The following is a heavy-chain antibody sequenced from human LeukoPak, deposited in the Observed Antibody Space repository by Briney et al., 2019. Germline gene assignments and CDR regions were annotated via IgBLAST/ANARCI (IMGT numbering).Heavy chain of an antibody. Sequence: ASVKVSCKASGGTFSSYAISWVRQAPGQGLEWMGGIIPIFGTANYAQKFQGRVTITADESTSTAYMELSGLRSEDTAVYYCARGYQYQLLSYYYYGMDVWGQGTTVTVSS. CDR1: GGTFSSYA. J-gene: IGHJ6*02. D-gene: IGHD2-2*01. CDR2: IIPIFGTA. CDR3: ARGYQYQLLSYYYYGMDV. V-gene: IGHV1-69*13.